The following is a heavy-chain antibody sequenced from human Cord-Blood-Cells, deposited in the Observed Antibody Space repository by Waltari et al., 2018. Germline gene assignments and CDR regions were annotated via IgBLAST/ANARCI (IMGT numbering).Heavy chain of an antibody. J-gene: IGHJ3*02. V-gene: IGHV4-39*01. CDR1: AGSISSSSYY. CDR3: ARRADDAFDI. D-gene: IGHD1-26*01. Sequence: QLTLQESGPGRVKPSETLSLTCPVSAGSISSSSYYWGWIRQPPGKGLEWIGSIYYSGSTYYNPSLKSRVSISVDTSKNQFSRNLSSVTAADTAVYYCARRADDAFDIWGQGTMVTVSS. CDR2: IYYSGST.